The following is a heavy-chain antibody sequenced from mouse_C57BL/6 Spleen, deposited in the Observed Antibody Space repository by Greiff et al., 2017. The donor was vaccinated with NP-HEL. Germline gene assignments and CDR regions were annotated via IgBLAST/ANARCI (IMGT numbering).Heavy chain of an antibody. CDR2: IYPSDSET. J-gene: IGHJ2*01. V-gene: IGHV1-61*01. CDR3: ARSLTTVGGY. CDR1: GYTFTSYW. Sequence: VQLQQPGAELVRPGSSVKLSCKASGYTFTSYWMDWVKQRPGQGLEWIGNIYPSDSETHYNQKFKDKATLTVDKSSSTAYMQLSSLTSEDSAVYSCARSLTTVGGYWGQGTTLTVSS. D-gene: IGHD1-1*01.